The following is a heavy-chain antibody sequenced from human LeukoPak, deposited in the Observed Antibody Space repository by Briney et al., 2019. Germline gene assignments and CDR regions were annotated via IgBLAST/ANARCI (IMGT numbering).Heavy chain of an antibody. CDR2: IRSGGSDK. CDR1: GFSFSDDP. D-gene: IGHD6-13*01. CDR3: AKDHYSSSWYEGTHYFDY. Sequence: GGSLRLSCTASGFSFSDDPMNWVRQAPGKGLEWVSNIRSGGSDKYYADSVKGRFTISRDNAKNSLYLQMNSLRAEDTALYYCAKDHYSSSWYEGTHYFDYWGQGTLVTVSS. J-gene: IGHJ4*02. V-gene: IGHV3-21*05.